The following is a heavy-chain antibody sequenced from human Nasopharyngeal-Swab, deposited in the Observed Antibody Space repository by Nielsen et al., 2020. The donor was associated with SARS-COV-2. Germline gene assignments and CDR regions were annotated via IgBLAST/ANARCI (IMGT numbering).Heavy chain of an antibody. J-gene: IGHJ6*02. D-gene: IGHD6-19*01. CDR2: ISSSGSTI. CDR3: ARGDRIAVAGTFSLTDYYYGMDV. CDR1: GFTFSSYE. V-gene: IGHV3-48*03. Sequence: GESLKISCAASGFTFSSYEMNWVRQAPGKGLEWASYISSSGSTIYYADSVKGRFTISRDNAKNSLYLEMNSLRAEDTAVYYCARGDRIAVAGTFSLTDYYYGMDVWGQGTTVTVSS.